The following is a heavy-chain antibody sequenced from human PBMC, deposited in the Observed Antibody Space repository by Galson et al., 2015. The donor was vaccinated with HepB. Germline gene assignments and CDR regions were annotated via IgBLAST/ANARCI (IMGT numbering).Heavy chain of an antibody. Sequence: SVKVSCKASGYNFTNHHIYWVRQAPGQGLEWMGIINPTDGSTICAQRFQDRLTMTDDTSTSTIYLQLTSLRVDDTAVYYCARDDGYGTAGWFDPSGQGTLVIVSS. D-gene: IGHD2-8*01. J-gene: IGHJ5*02. CDR3: ARDDGYGTAGWFDP. CDR2: INPTDGST. V-gene: IGHV1-46*01. CDR1: GYNFTNHH.